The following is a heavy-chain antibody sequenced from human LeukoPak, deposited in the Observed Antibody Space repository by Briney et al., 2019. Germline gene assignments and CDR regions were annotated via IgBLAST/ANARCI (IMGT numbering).Heavy chain of an antibody. CDR2: INPNTGST. J-gene: IGHJ4*02. V-gene: IGHV1-2*02. Sequence: ASVKVSCKASGYIFTSYYMHWVRQAPGQGLEWMGWINPNTGSTNFAQKFQGRIAMMRATSITTFYMELNSLRSDDTAVYYCAKSVSISPMFDYWGQGTLIPVSS. CDR3: AKSVSISPMFDY. CDR1: GYIFTSYY. D-gene: IGHD2-21*01.